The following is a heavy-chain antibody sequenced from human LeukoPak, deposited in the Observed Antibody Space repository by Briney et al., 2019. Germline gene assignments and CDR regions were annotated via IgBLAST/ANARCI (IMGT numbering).Heavy chain of an antibody. CDR1: GYTFTSYA. J-gene: IGHJ4*02. Sequence: GASVKVSCKASGYTFTSYAMNWVRQAPGQGLEWMGWINTNTGNPTYAQGFTGRFVFSLDTSASTAYLQISSLKAEDTAVYYCARSPSDWAAAGPNPDYWGQGTLVTVSS. CDR2: INTNTGNP. V-gene: IGHV7-4-1*02. CDR3: ARSPSDWAAAGPNPDY. D-gene: IGHD6-13*01.